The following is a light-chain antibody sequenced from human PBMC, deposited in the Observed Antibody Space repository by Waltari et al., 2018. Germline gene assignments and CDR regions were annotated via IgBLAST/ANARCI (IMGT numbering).Light chain of an antibody. CDR2: FVS. CDR1: QSLLHSSGNTF. CDR3: MQARQTPWT. Sequence: DIVMTQSPLSLSVTPGEPASISCRSSQSLLHSSGNTFLDWYLQKPVQSPQLLIYFVSNRASGVPDRFSGSGSGTDFTLKISRVEAEDVGVYFCMQARQTPWTFGQGTKVEIK. V-gene: IGKV2-28*01. J-gene: IGKJ1*01.